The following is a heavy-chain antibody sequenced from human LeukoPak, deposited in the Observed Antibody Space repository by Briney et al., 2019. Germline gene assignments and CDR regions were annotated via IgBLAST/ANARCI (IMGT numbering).Heavy chain of an antibody. D-gene: IGHD3-22*01. J-gene: IGHJ4*02. Sequence: ESTDSVRGRFIISRDDSKNTLYLQMNRLRADDTAIYYCAKVQNDYDSSRGFYYYFDSWGQGTLVTVSS. V-gene: IGHV3-23*01. CDR3: AKVQNDYDSSRGFYYYFDS.